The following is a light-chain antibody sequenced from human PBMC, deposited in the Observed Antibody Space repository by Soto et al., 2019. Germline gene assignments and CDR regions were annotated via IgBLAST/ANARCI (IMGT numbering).Light chain of an antibody. CDR3: QQYEIYPIT. CDR1: QNINSW. CDR2: KAS. Sequence: DIQMTQSPSTLSASVGDRVTITCRASQNINSWLAWYQQKPGKAPKLLIYKASSLESGVPSRFSGSGSGTEFTLTISSLQPDDFATYYCQQYEIYPITFGQRTRLEIK. V-gene: IGKV1-5*03. J-gene: IGKJ5*01.